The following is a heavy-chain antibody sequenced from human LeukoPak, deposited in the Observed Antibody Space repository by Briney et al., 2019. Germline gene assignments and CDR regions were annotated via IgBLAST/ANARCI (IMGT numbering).Heavy chain of an antibody. Sequence: GGSLRLSCAASGFPFSVSAMSWVRQAPGKGLEWIASISGIDTYIFYADSVKGRFTISRDIAKNSLHLQMNSLRADDTAIYYFARAGLPRGLVLKAPISSYYMDVWGNGTAVAVSS. D-gene: IGHD3/OR15-3a*01. CDR3: ARAGLPRGLVLKAPISSYYMDV. J-gene: IGHJ6*03. CDR2: ISGIDTYI. V-gene: IGHV3-21*01. CDR1: GFPFSVSA.